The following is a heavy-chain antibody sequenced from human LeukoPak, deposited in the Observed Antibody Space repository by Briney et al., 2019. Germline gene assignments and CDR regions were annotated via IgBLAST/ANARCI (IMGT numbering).Heavy chain of an antibody. CDR1: GGTFSSYA. D-gene: IGHD3-9*01. CDR2: IIPIFGTA. Sequence: SVEVSCXASGGTFSSYAISWVRQAPGQGLEWMGGIIPIFGTANYAQKFQGRVTITTDESTSTAYMELSSLRSEDTAVYYCARDGYYDILTGYYPNWFDPWGQGTLVTVSS. CDR3: ARDGYYDILTGYYPNWFDP. J-gene: IGHJ5*02. V-gene: IGHV1-69*05.